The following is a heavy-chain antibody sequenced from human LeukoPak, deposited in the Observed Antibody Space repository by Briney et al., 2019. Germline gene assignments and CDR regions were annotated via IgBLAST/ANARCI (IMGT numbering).Heavy chain of an antibody. CDR1: GFTFSSYS. V-gene: IGHV3-48*04. CDR2: ISSSSSTI. Sequence: PGGSLRLPCAASGFTFSSYSMNWVRQAPGKGLEWVSYISSSSSTIYYADSVKGRFTISRDNAKNSLYLQMNSLRAEDTAVYYCAREGSHYYDSCGYFDYWGQGTLVTVSS. CDR3: AREGSHYYDSCGYFDY. J-gene: IGHJ4*02. D-gene: IGHD3-22*01.